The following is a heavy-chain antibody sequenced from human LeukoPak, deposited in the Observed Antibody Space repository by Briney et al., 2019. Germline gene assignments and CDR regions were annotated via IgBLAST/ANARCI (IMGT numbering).Heavy chain of an antibody. CDR1: GFTFSGYW. CDR2: IKQDGSEK. V-gene: IGHV3-7*01. J-gene: IGHJ4*02. Sequence: GGSLRLSCAASGFTFSGYWMSWIRQAPGKGLEWVANIKQDGSEKYYVDSVKGRFTISRDNAKNSLYLQMNSLRAEDTAVYYCARDRGVGIYGYFDYWGQGTLVTVSS. D-gene: IGHD5-12*01. CDR3: ARDRGVGIYGYFDY.